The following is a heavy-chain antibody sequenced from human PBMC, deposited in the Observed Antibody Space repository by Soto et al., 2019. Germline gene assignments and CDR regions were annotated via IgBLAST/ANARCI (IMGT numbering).Heavy chain of an antibody. CDR1: GFTFSSNS. CDR2: ISSRSSTI. J-gene: IGHJ5*02. CDR3: ARVIWSGHLTSDL. Sequence: EVQVVESGGGLVQPGGSLRLSCAASGFTFSSNSMNWVRQAPGKGLEWISYISSRSSTIYADSVKVRFTISRDNAKNSLYLQMNSLRDEDKAVYYCARVIWSGHLTSDLWGQGTRVTVSS. D-gene: IGHD3-3*01. V-gene: IGHV3-48*02.